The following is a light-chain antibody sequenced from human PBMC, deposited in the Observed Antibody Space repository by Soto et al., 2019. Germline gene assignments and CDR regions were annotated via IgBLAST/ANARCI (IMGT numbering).Light chain of an antibody. V-gene: IGKV1-8*01. CDR1: QGISSY. CDR3: QQYYSYPRYT. CDR2: AAS. Sequence: AIRMTQSPSSLSASTGDRVTITCRASQGISSYLAWYQQKPGKAPKLLIYAASTLQSGVPSRFSGSGSGTDFTLTISCLRSEDFATYYCQQYYSYPRYTFGQGTKVDIK. J-gene: IGKJ2*01.